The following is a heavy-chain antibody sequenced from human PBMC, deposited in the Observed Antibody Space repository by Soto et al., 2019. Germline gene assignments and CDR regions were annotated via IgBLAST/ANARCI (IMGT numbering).Heavy chain of an antibody. Sequence: EASVKVSCKASGGTFSSYAISWVRQAPGQGLEWMGGIIPIFGTANYAQKFQGRVTITADESTSTAYMELSSLRSEDTAVYYCARDSGYDQRDYYYGMDVWGQGTTVTVSS. V-gene: IGHV1-69*13. J-gene: IGHJ6*02. CDR1: GGTFSSYA. D-gene: IGHD5-12*01. CDR3: ARDSGYDQRDYYYGMDV. CDR2: IIPIFGTA.